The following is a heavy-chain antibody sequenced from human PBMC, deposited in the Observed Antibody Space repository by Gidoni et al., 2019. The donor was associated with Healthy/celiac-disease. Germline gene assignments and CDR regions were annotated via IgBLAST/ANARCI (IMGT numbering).Heavy chain of an antibody. CDR1: GFTFSSYS. J-gene: IGHJ3*02. D-gene: IGHD5-12*01. V-gene: IGHV3-21*01. Sequence: EVQLVESGGGLVKPGGSLRLSCAASGFTFSSYSMNWVRQAPGKGLEWVSSISSSSSYIYYADSVKGRFTISRDNAKNSLYLQMNSLRAEDTAVYYCARARDGYDAFDIWGQGTMVTVSS. CDR3: ARARDGYDAFDI. CDR2: ISSSSSYI.